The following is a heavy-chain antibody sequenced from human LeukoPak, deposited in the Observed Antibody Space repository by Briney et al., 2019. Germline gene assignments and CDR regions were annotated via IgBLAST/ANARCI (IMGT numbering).Heavy chain of an antibody. V-gene: IGHV1-46*01. CDR2: INPSGGST. CDR1: GYTFTNYY. J-gene: IGHJ3*02. CDR3: AREAFYYDSNAFVRAFDI. Sequence: GASVKVSCKASGYTFTNYYIHWVRQAPGQGLEWMGLINPSGGSTNYAQKFQGRVTMTRDMSTSTVYMELSSLRSEDTAVYYCAREAFYYDSNAFVRAFDIWGQGTMVTVSS. D-gene: IGHD3-22*01.